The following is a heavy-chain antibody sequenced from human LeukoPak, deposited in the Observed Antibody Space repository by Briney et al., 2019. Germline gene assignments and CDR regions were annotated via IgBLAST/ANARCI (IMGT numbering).Heavy chain of an antibody. CDR2: INSDGSST. CDR3: ARGGYNWNYVGDGMDV. CDR1: GFPFSSYW. Sequence: GGALRLSCAASGFPFSSYWMHWVRQAPGMGLVWVSRINSDGSSTNYADSVKGRFTISRDNAKNTLFLQMNSLRAEDTAVYYCARGGYNWNYVGDGMDVWGQGTTVTVSS. J-gene: IGHJ6*02. D-gene: IGHD1-7*01. V-gene: IGHV3-74*01.